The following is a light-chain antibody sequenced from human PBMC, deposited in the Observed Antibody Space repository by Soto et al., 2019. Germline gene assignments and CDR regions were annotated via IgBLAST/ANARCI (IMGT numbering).Light chain of an antibody. Sequence: QSALTQPASVSGSPGQSITICCTGTSSNIGVYNLVSWYQQHPGKATKLKIYEDNKRPSGVSNRLSGSKSDDKASLTIIGLQAEDEADYFCCSYAGSSTYVFGTGTKVTVL. J-gene: IGLJ1*01. CDR2: EDN. V-gene: IGLV2-23*01. CDR3: CSYAGSSTYV. CDR1: SSNIGVYNL.